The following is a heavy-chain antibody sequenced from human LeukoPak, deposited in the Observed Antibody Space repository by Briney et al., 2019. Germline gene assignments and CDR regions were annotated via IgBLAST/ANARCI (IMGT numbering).Heavy chain of an antibody. CDR2: ISGSGGST. Sequence: GGSLRLSCAASGFTFSSYATSWVRQAPGKGLEWVSAISGSGGSTYYADPVKGRFTISRDNSKNTLYLQMNSLRAEDTAVYYCAKHPQVLSDYFDYWGQGTLVTVSS. CDR1: GFTFSSYA. V-gene: IGHV3-23*01. CDR3: AKHPQVLSDYFDY. D-gene: IGHD2-2*01. J-gene: IGHJ4*02.